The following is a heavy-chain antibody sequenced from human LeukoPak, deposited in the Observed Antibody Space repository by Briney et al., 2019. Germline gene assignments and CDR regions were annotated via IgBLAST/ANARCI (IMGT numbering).Heavy chain of an antibody. Sequence: GGSLRLSCAASGFPFSSYSMTWVRQAPGKGLEWVANIKPDGTTKFYVVSVKGRFTIYRDNALNSLYLQMNSLRAEDTAIYYCARSIPYGTTWYGRSDYWGQGTLVTVSS. CDR2: IKPDGTTK. CDR3: ARSIPYGTTWYGRSDY. V-gene: IGHV3-7*03. D-gene: IGHD6-13*01. CDR1: GFPFSSYS. J-gene: IGHJ4*02.